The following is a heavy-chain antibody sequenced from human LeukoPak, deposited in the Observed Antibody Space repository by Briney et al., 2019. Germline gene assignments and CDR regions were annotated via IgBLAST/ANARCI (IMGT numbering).Heavy chain of an antibody. J-gene: IGHJ4*02. V-gene: IGHV5-51*01. CDR2: IYAGDADV. CDR1: GYSFTSFW. D-gene: IGHD3-16*01. Sequence: GESLKLSCQGYGYSFTSFWIAWVRQTPGKGLQWMGIIYAGDADVRYSPSFEGQVTISVDKSSNTGFLQWRSLKASDTGMYYCARSVSLLGSAHHLYNWGQGTLVTVSS. CDR3: ARSVSLLGSAHHLYN.